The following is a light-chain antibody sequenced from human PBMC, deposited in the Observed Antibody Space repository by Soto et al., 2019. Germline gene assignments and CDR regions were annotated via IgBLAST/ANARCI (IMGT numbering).Light chain of an antibody. CDR3: QHHSVWPLT. CDR2: GAS. CDR1: QSVSSY. J-gene: IGKJ4*01. V-gene: IGKV3-15*01. Sequence: EIVMTQSPATLSVSPGERATLSCRASQSVSSYLVWYQQKPGQAPRLLIYGASTRATGIAARFSGSGSGTEFTLTISSLESEDFAVYYCQHHSVWPLTFGGGTKVEIK.